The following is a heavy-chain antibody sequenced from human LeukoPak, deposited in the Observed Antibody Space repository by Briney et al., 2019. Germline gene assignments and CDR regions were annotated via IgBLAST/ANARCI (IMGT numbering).Heavy chain of an antibody. CDR3: ARDLLSSSGYYFDY. CDR2: ICHSGST. Sequence: SETLSLTCAVSGGSISSSNWWSWVRQPPGKGLEWIGEICHSGSTNYNPSLKSRVTISVDKSKNQFSLKLSSVTAADTAVYYCARDLLSSSGYYFDYWGQGTLVTVSS. V-gene: IGHV4-4*02. D-gene: IGHD6-19*01. CDR1: GGSISSSNW. J-gene: IGHJ4*02.